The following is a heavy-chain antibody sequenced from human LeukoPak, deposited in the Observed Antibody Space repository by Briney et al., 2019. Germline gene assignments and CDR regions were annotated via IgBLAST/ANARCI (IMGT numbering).Heavy chain of an antibody. D-gene: IGHD3-3*01. CDR1: GGSITNSNYY. CDR2: VYYTGST. Sequence: SETLSLTCSVSGGSITNSNYYWGWIRQPPGKGLEWLGAVYYTGSTDYNTSLRGRVTLSVDTSRKQFSLRLTSVTAADTAVYYSASIRVVTTFYYFYMDIWGKGTTVTVSS. V-gene: IGHV4-39*01. CDR3: ASIRVVTTFYYFYMDI. J-gene: IGHJ6*03.